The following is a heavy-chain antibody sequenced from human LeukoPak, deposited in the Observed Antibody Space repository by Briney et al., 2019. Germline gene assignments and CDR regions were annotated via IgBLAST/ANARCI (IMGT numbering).Heavy chain of an antibody. Sequence: KTSETLSLTCTVSGGSISSSSYSWGWIRQPPGKGLEWIGSIYYSGSTYYNPSLKSRVTISVDTSKNQFSLKLSSVTAADTAVYYCARLKTYYYDSSGYNVVEDFDYWGQGTLVTVSS. CDR1: GGSISSSSYS. CDR2: IYYSGST. D-gene: IGHD3-22*01. V-gene: IGHV4-39*01. CDR3: ARLKTYYYDSSGYNVVEDFDY. J-gene: IGHJ4*02.